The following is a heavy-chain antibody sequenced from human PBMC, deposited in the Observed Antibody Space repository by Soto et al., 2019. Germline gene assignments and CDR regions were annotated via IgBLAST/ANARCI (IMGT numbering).Heavy chain of an antibody. Sequence: GASVKVSCKASGYTFTSYGISWVRQAPGQGPEWMGWMNANTDNANYAQKLQGRVTMTTDTSISTAYMELASLRSEDTAVYYCARSPNRYCSGDTCYYWYDPWGQGTQVTVSS. CDR3: ARSPNRYCSGDTCYYWYDP. J-gene: IGHJ5*02. CDR2: MNANTDNA. V-gene: IGHV1-18*01. CDR1: GYTFTSYG. D-gene: IGHD2-15*01.